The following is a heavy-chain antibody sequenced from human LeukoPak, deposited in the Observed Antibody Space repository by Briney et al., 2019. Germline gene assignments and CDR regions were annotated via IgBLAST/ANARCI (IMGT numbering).Heavy chain of an antibody. D-gene: IGHD3-22*01. J-gene: IGHJ3*02. Sequence: GGSLRLSCAASGFTFRSYSMHWVRQAPGKELEWVSYISSTSSTIYYADSVKGRFTISRDNAKNSLYLQMNSLRDEDTAVYYCARAAPYYYDSSGYSAFDSWGQGTMVTVSA. CDR2: ISSTSSTI. V-gene: IGHV3-48*02. CDR3: ARAAPYYYDSSGYSAFDS. CDR1: GFTFRSYS.